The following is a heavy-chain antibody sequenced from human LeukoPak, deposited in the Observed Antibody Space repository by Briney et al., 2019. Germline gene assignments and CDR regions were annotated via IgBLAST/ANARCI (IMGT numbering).Heavy chain of an antibody. D-gene: IGHD3-22*01. CDR2: IKQDGSEK. CDR3: ARGPYYYDSSGYYNY. J-gene: IGHJ4*02. Sequence: GGSLRLSCAASGFTFSSYWMSWVRQAPGKGLEWVANIKQDGSEKYYVDSVKGRFTISRDNAKYSLYLQMNSLRAKDTAVYYCARGPYYYDSSGYYNYWGQGTLVTVSS. CDR1: GFTFSSYW. V-gene: IGHV3-7*01.